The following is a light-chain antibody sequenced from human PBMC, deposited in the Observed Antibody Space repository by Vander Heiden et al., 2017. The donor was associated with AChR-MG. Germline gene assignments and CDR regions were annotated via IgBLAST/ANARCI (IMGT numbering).Light chain of an antibody. Sequence: SYELTQPPSVSVSPGQTASITFSGDKLGDKYACWYQQKPGQSPVLVIYQDSKRPSGIPERFSGSNSGNTATLTISGTQAMDEADYYCQAWDSSIDVVFGGGTKLTVL. CDR3: QAWDSSIDVV. CDR1: KLGDKY. V-gene: IGLV3-1*01. J-gene: IGLJ2*01. CDR2: QDS.